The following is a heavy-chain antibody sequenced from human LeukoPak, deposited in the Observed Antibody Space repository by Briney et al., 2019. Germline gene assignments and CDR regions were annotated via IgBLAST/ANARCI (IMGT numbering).Heavy chain of an antibody. V-gene: IGHV3-7*01. D-gene: IGHD3-3*01. Sequence: GGSLRLSCAASGFIFTNYFMSWVRQAPGKGLEWVASIKHDGSEKYYVDSVRGRFAISRDNTKNSLYLQMSSLRAEDTAVYYCATDRGWRTSGYYLYYFEYWGQGTLVTFSS. CDR3: ATDRGWRTSGYYLYYFEY. CDR2: IKHDGSEK. J-gene: IGHJ4*02. CDR1: GFIFTNYF.